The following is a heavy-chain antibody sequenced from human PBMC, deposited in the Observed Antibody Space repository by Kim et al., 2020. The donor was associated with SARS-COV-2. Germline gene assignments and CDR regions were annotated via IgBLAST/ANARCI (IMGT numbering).Heavy chain of an antibody. CDR1: GFNFSNYW. V-gene: IGHV3-7*01. CDR2: IKDDGSDK. CDR3: ARDGSDQNYNWFDP. Sequence: GGSLRLSCAASGFNFSNYWLSWVRQAPGKGLEWVANIKDDGSDKYFADSVEGRFTISRDNAQNSLFLQMNSLRDEDTGVYYCARDGSDQNYNWFDPWGQGTPVTVSS. J-gene: IGHJ5*02. D-gene: IGHD6-19*01.